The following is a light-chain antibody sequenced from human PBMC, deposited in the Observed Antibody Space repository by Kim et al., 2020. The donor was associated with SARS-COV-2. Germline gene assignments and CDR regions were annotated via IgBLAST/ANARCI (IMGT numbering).Light chain of an antibody. CDR2: SAS. CDR1: QGISDY. CDR3: QHRKSYPL. V-gene: IGKV1-9*01. Sequence: DIKLTQSPSFLSASVGDTVTITCRASQGISDYLAWYQQRPGKAPDLLIYSASFLQTGVPSRFSGSGSGREFTLTISALQPEDLATYYCQHRKSYPLFGQGTKLEI. J-gene: IGKJ2*01.